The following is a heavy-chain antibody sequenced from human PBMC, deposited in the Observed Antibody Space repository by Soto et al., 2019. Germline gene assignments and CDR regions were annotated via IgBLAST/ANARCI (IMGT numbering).Heavy chain of an antibody. CDR2: INHTGGT. D-gene: IGHD3-3*01. J-gene: IGHJ5*02. Sequence: PSETLSLTCAVYGGSVNGYYWNWIRQPPGKGLEWIGEINHTGGTHYNPSLKSRVTMSVDTSKNQFSLRLSSVTAADTAIYYCAIRITVFGLLIPPFDPWGQGTPVPVYS. CDR1: GGSVNGYY. V-gene: IGHV4-34*01. CDR3: AIRITVFGLLIPPFDP.